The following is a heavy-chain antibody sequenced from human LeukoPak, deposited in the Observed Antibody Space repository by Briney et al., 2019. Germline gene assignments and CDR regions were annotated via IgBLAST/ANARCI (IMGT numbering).Heavy chain of an antibody. J-gene: IGHJ4*02. CDR2: ISGSGGST. Sequence: GGSLRLSCAASGFTFSSYAMSWVRQAPGKGLEWVSAISGSGGSTYYADAVKGRFTISRDNAKNSLYLQMNSLRAEDTAVYYCAREGYCSSFSCHFDYWGQGTLVTVSS. CDR1: GFTFSSYA. D-gene: IGHD2-2*01. CDR3: AREGYCSSFSCHFDY. V-gene: IGHV3-23*01.